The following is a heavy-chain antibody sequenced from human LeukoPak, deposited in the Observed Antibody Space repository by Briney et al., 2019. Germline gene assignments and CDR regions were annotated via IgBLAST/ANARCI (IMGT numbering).Heavy chain of an antibody. J-gene: IGHJ4*02. V-gene: IGHV3-30*18. D-gene: IGHD7-27*01. CDR3: AKALGFDY. CDR2: ISYDGSNK. Sequence: GGSLRLSCAASGLTFSSYGMHWVRQAPGKGLEWVAVISYDGSNKYYADSVKGRFTISRDNSKNTLYLQMNSLRAEDTAVYYCAKALGFDYWGQGTLVTVSS. CDR1: GLTFSSYG.